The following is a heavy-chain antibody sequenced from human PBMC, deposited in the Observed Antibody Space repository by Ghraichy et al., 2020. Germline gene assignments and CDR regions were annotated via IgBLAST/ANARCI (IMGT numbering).Heavy chain of an antibody. Sequence: SETLSLTCTVSGGSISSSSYYWGWIRQPPGKGLEWIGSIYYSGSTYYNPSLKSRVTISVDTSKNQFSLKLSSVTAADTAVYYCARHEAPPRPHFDYWGQGTLVTVSS. V-gene: IGHV4-39*01. CDR2: IYYSGST. J-gene: IGHJ4*02. CDR3: ARHEAPPRPHFDY. CDR1: GGSISSSSYY.